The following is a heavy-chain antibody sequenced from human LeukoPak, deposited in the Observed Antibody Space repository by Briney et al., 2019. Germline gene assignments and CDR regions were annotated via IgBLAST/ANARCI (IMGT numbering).Heavy chain of an antibody. CDR2: ISNTGRST. Sequence: PGGSLRLSCAASGFTFNNYAMNWARQAPGKGLEWVSAISNTGRSTYYADSVKGRFTISRDNSKNTVFLQINSLRAEDTAVYYCAKGIEYNNSWTFDYWGQGTLVTVSS. D-gene: IGHD2/OR15-2a*01. J-gene: IGHJ4*02. CDR1: GFTFNNYA. CDR3: AKGIEYNNSWTFDY. V-gene: IGHV3-23*01.